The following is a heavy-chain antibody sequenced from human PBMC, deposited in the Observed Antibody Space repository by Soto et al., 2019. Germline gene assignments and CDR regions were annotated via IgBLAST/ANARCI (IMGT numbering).Heavy chain of an antibody. CDR2: IIPIFGTA. D-gene: IGHD6-19*01. V-gene: IGHV1-69*13. J-gene: IGHJ4*02. Sequence: SVKVSCKASGGTFSSYAISWVRQAPGQGLEWMGGIIPIFGTANYAQKFQGRVTITADESTSTAYMELSGLRSEDTAVYYCARVYGSGWCFDYWGQGTLVTVSS. CDR3: ARVYGSGWCFDY. CDR1: GGTFSSYA.